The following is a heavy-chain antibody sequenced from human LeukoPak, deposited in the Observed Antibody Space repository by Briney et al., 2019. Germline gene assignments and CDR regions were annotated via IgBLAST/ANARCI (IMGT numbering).Heavy chain of an antibody. J-gene: IGHJ4*02. Sequence: GASVKVSCKASGYTFTSYDINWVRPATGQGLEWMGWMNPNSGNTGYAQKFQGRVTMTRNTSISTAYMELSSLRSEDTAVYYCARRYCSSTSCYADYWGQGTLVTVSS. V-gene: IGHV1-8*01. CDR3: ARRYCSSTSCYADY. CDR1: GYTFTSYD. D-gene: IGHD2-2*01. CDR2: MNPNSGNT.